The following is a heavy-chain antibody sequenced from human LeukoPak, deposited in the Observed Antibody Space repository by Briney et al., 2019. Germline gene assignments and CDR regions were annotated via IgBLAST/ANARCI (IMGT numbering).Heavy chain of an antibody. CDR3: ARGIQLWYTDY. CDR1: GFTFSSYT. D-gene: IGHD5-18*01. CDR2: VSSRSTYI. Sequence: GGSLRLSCAASGFTFSSYTMNWARQAPGKGLEWVSSVSSRSTYIYYADSVKGRFTISRDNVKNSMYLQMNSLRAEDTAVYYCARGIQLWYTDYWGQGTLVTVSS. J-gene: IGHJ4*02. V-gene: IGHV3-21*01.